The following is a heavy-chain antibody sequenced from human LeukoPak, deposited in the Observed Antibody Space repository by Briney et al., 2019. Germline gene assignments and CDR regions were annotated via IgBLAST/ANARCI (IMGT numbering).Heavy chain of an antibody. CDR1: GYTFTAYY. D-gene: IGHD3-22*01. J-gene: IGHJ4*02. CDR3: ASSSHMGDSSGYYYFDY. CDR2: INPNSGGT. V-gene: IGHV1-2*02. Sequence: GASVKVSCKASGYTFTAYYMHWVRQAPGQGLEWMGWINPNSGGTNYAQKFQGRVTMTRDTSISTAYMELSRLRSDDTAVYYCASSSHMGDSSGYYYFDYWGQGTLVTVSS.